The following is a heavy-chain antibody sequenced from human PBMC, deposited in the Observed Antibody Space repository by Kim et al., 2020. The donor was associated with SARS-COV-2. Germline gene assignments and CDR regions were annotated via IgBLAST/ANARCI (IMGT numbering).Heavy chain of an antibody. Sequence: SETLSLTCTVSGGSISSGGYYWSWIRQHPGKGLEWIGYIYYSGSTYYNPSLKSRVTISVDTSKNQFSLKLSSVTAADTAVYYCARDRGMTMKAFDIWGQGTMVTVSS. CDR3: ARDRGMTMKAFDI. CDR2: IYYSGST. D-gene: IGHD3-22*01. V-gene: IGHV4-31*03. J-gene: IGHJ3*02. CDR1: GGSISSGGYY.